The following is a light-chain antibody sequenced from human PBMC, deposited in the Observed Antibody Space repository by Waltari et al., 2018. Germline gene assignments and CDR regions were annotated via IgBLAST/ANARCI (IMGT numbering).Light chain of an antibody. CDR1: QGISTY. Sequence: DIQMTQSPSSLSASAGDTVTTTCRTSQGISTYLNWYQQKPGKVPKRLIYAASSLESGVPSRFSGSGSGTDFTLTISSLQPEDFATYYCLQYNSHPYSFGQGTKVEIK. V-gene: IGKV1-17*01. CDR2: AAS. J-gene: IGKJ2*03. CDR3: LQYNSHPYS.